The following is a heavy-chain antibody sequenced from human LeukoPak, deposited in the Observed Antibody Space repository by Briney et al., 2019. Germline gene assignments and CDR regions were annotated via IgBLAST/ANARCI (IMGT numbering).Heavy chain of an antibody. Sequence: GGSLRLSCAASGFTFSTYAVNWVRQAPGKGLEWVSAISSSGGTTYYADSVKGRFSISRDNSKNTVYLQMNSLRAEDTAVYYCAKDRNGWPTSFDSWGQGTLVTVSA. D-gene: IGHD6-19*01. J-gene: IGHJ4*02. CDR3: AKDRNGWPTSFDS. CDR1: GFTFSTYA. V-gene: IGHV3-23*01. CDR2: ISSSGGTT.